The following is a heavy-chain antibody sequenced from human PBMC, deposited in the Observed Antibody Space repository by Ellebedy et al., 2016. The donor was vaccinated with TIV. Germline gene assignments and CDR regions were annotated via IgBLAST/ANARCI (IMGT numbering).Heavy chain of an antibody. CDR2: ISAYNGNT. V-gene: IGHV1-18*01. Sequence: AASVKVSCKASGYTLTSYGITWVRHAPGQGLEWMGWISAYNGNTNYAQKLQGRVTMTTDTSTSTAYMELRSLRSDDTAVYYCARNTPMAENFDYWGQGTLVTVSS. J-gene: IGHJ4*02. CDR1: GYTLTSYG. D-gene: IGHD5-18*01. CDR3: ARNTPMAENFDY.